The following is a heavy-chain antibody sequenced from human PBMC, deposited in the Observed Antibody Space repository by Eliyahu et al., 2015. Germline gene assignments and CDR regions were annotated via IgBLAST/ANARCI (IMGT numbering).Heavy chain of an antibody. CDR2: FDPEGGKT. CDR3: VTGTTYDTNGHYSWADH. J-gene: IGHJ4*02. D-gene: IGHD2-8*01. V-gene: IGHV1-24*01. CDR1: GXPLREVT. Sequence: QVQLVQSGAXVKKPGASVKVSCXVSGXPLREVTVHWXRQDPGKGLEWMGGFDPEGGKTVYAQRFQGRVTLTDDTYTDTASMELSSLRSEDTAVYYCVTGTTYDTNGHYSWADHWGQGTLVIVSS.